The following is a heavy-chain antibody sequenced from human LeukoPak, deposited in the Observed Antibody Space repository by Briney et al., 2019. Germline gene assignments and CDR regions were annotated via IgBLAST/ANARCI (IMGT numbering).Heavy chain of an antibody. CDR1: GYTFTGYY. Sequence: ASVKVSCKASGYTFTGYYMHWVRQAPGQGLEWMGWINPNSGGTNYAQKFQGRVTMTRDTSISTAYMELSRLRSDDTAVYYCARGDPLYYDSSGYYSTSNYYYYYMDVWGKGTTVTVSS. J-gene: IGHJ6*03. CDR2: INPNSGGT. V-gene: IGHV1-2*02. CDR3: ARGDPLYYDSSGYYSTSNYYYYYMDV. D-gene: IGHD3-22*01.